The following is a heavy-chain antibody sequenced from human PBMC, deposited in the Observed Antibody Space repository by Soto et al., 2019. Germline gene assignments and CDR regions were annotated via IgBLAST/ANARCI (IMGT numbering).Heavy chain of an antibody. J-gene: IGHJ4*02. V-gene: IGHV4-59*01. CDR2: IYYSGSA. CDR1: GGSISTYY. Sequence: SETLSLTCTVSGGSISTYYWNWIRQPPGKGLESIGYIYYSGSANYSPSLKSRVTISVDTSKNQFSLRMNSMIAADTAVYYCARADPDASVGYWGQGTLVTVSS. CDR3: ARADPDASVGY. D-gene: IGHD2-15*01.